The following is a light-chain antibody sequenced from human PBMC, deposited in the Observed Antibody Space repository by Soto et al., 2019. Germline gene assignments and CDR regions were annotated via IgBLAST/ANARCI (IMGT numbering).Light chain of an antibody. V-gene: IGKV3-11*01. CDR3: HQRQYWPPIT. CDR1: QSVSSN. J-gene: IGKJ5*01. CDR2: DAS. Sequence: EIMMTQSPATLSVTTGEGATFSCRASQSVSSNLAWYQQKAGQAPRLLISDASNRATGIPARFSGSGSGTDFTLTISSLEPEDFAVYYCHQRQYWPPITFGQVTRLEI.